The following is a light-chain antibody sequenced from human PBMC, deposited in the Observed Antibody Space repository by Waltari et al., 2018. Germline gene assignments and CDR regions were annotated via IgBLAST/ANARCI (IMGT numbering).Light chain of an antibody. CDR1: SGSLSTTSY. CDR3: ALYMGSGIWV. J-gene: IGLJ3*02. V-gene: IGLV8-61*01. Sequence: QTVVTQEPSLSVSPGGTVTLTCALSSGSLSTTSYATWYQQTPCQAPRTLVYKANARSSGVPDRFSGSILGNTAALTITGAQADDESDYCCALYMGSGIWVFGGGTRLTVL. CDR2: KAN.